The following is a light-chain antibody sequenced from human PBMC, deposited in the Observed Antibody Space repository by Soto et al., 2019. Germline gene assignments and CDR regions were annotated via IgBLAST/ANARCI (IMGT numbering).Light chain of an antibody. J-gene: IGKJ4*01. CDR3: PTYYEFPSLT. CDR2: DAS. V-gene: IGKV3-15*01. CDR1: QSVSSK. Sequence: EIVMTQSPATLSESPGERATLSCRASQSVSSKLAWYQQKPGQAPRVLIYDASTRATGIQARSSGSGSGTEFTFTISSLQSEDFELSYCPTYYEFPSLTFGEGTKVEIK.